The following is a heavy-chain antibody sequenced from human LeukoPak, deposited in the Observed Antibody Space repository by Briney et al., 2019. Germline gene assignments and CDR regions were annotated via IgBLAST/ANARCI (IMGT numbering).Heavy chain of an antibody. J-gene: IGHJ4*02. Sequence: GGSLRLSCAASGFTFSSYWMSWVRQAPGKGLEWVANIKQDGSEKYYVDSVKGRFTISRDNAKNSLYLQMNSLRAEDTAVYYCARDSGGWYGNPFDFDYWGQGTLVTVSS. CDR2: IKQDGSEK. V-gene: IGHV3-7*01. CDR1: GFTFSSYW. D-gene: IGHD6-19*01. CDR3: ARDSGGWYGNPFDFDY.